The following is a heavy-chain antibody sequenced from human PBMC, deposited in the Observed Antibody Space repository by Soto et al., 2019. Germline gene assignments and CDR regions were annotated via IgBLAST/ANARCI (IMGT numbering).Heavy chain of an antibody. J-gene: IGHJ4*02. Sequence: SETLSLTCAVYGGSFSGYYWSWIRQPPGKGVEWIGEIIYSGSTIYNSSLKSRVIISVDTSMNQFSLKLSFVPAADTAVYYCARVGRGYDFWSGRYFDYWGQGTLVTVSS. CDR2: IIYSGST. CDR3: ARVGRGYDFWSGRYFDY. V-gene: IGHV4-34*12. CDR1: GGSFSGYY. D-gene: IGHD3-3*01.